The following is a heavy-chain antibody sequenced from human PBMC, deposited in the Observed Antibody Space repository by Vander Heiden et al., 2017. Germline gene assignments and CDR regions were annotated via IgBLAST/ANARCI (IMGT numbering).Heavy chain of an antibody. CDR2: IYYSGPA. CDR1: GDFISNNYYY. J-gene: IGHJ4*02. Sequence: QLQLQESGPGLVKPSETLSLTCEVSGDFISNNYYYWGWIRQPPGKGLEWIGNIYYSGPAFYNPSLKSRVTISVDTSTNQFSLRLRSVTAADTAVYYCARARDGYLADYFDYWGQGSLVTVSS. V-gene: IGHV4-39*01. D-gene: IGHD5-12*01. CDR3: ARARDGYLADYFDY.